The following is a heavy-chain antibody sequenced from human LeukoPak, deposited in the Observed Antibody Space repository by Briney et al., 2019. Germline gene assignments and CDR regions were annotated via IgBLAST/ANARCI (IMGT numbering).Heavy chain of an antibody. V-gene: IGHV1-69*13. J-gene: IGHJ4*02. CDR2: IIPIFGTA. D-gene: IGHD2-2*01. CDR3: AREDGCSSTSCGLDY. Sequence: ASVKVSCKASGGTFSSYAISWVRQAPGQGLEWMGGIIPIFGTANYAQKFQGRVTITADESTSTAYMELSSLRSEDTAVYYCAREDGCSSTSCGLDYWGQGTLVTVSS. CDR1: GGTFSSYA.